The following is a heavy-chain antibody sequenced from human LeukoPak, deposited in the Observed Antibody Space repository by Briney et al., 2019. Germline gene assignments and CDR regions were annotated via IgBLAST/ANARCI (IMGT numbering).Heavy chain of an antibody. D-gene: IGHD1-7*01. CDR3: ARVGSVWQLHGSYYYMDV. V-gene: IGHV1-46*01. CDR1: GYTFTSYY. Sequence: ASVKVSCKASGYTFTSYYMHWVRQAPGQGLEWMGIINPSGGSTSYAQKFQGRVTMTRDTSTSTVYMELSSLRSEDTAVYYCARVGSVWQLHGSYYYMDVWGKGTTVTVSS. CDR2: INPSGGST. J-gene: IGHJ6*03.